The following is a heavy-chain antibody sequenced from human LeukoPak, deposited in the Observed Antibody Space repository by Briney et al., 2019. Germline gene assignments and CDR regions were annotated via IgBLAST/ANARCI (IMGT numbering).Heavy chain of an antibody. V-gene: IGHV1-18*01. CDR3: ARDGGYCSSTSCPGSSFDY. D-gene: IGHD2-2*01. J-gene: IGHJ4*02. Sequence: AASVKVSCKASGYTFTSYGISWVRQAPGQGLEWMGWISAYNGNTNYAQKLQGRVTMTTDTSTSTAYMELRSLRSDDTAVYYCARDGGYCSSTSCPGSSFDYWGQGTLVTVSS. CDR2: ISAYNGNT. CDR1: GYTFTSYG.